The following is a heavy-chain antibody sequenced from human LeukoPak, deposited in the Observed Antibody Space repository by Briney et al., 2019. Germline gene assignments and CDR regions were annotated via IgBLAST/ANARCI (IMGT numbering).Heavy chain of an antibody. V-gene: IGHV1-18*01. J-gene: IGHJ3*02. D-gene: IGHD3-16*02. CDR3: ARVVLSAWNAVDI. Sequence: ASVKVSCKASGYRFTNFGLSWLRQAPGQGPEWLGWINGYNGDTHFAQKVQGRVTMTMETSTSTAYMELRSLRSDDTAVYYCARVVLSAWNAVDIWGQGTMVTVSS. CDR2: INGYNGDT. CDR1: GYRFTNFG.